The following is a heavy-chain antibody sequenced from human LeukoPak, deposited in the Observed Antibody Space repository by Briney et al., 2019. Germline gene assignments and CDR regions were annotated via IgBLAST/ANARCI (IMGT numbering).Heavy chain of an antibody. V-gene: IGHV1-2*02. D-gene: IGHD6-13*01. Sequence: ASVKVSCKASGYTFTGYYMHWVRQAPGQGLEWMGWINPNSGGTNYAQKFQGRVTMTRDTSISTAYMELSRLRSDDPAVYYCARRGEIGIAAAGTVDYWGEGRLVTV. CDR1: GYTFTGYY. CDR3: ARRGEIGIAAAGTVDY. CDR2: INPNSGGT. J-gene: IGHJ4*02.